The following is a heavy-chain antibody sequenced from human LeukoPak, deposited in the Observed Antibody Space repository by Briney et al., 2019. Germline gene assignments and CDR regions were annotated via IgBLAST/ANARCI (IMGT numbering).Heavy chain of an antibody. CDR1: GYTFTGYY. Sequence: GASVKVSCKASGYTFTGYYMHWVRQAPGQGLEWMGWINPNSGGTNYAQEFQGRVTMTRDTSISTAYMELSRLRSDDTAVYYCARGGSRYGGNNWFDPWGQGTLVTVSS. CDR3: ARGGSRYGGNNWFDP. V-gene: IGHV1-2*02. D-gene: IGHD3-16*01. CDR2: INPNSGGT. J-gene: IGHJ5*02.